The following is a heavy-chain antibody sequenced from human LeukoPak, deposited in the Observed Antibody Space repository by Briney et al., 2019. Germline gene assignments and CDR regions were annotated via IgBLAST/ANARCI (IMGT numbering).Heavy chain of an antibody. V-gene: IGHV4-59*08. CDR1: GGSIGTYY. D-gene: IGHD3-9*01. Sequence: PSETLSLTCTVSGGSIGTYYWTWIRQPPGKRLEWIGYIYYSGSTYYSPSLKSRVTISVDTSKNQFSLKLSSVTAADTAVYYCGRILTGYEIDYWGQGTLVTVSS. CDR3: GRILTGYEIDY. CDR2: IYYSGST. J-gene: IGHJ4*02.